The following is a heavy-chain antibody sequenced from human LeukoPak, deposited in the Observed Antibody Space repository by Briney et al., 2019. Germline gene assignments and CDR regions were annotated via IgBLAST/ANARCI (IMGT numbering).Heavy chain of an antibody. CDR2: IYYSGST. D-gene: IGHD5-12*01. CDR1: GDSISSSSYY. CDR3: ARGATLPRNWFDP. V-gene: IGHV4-39*07. Sequence: PSETLSLTCTVSGDSISSSSYYWGWLRQPPGKGLEWSGSIYYSGSTYYNPSLKSRFTISVATSKNQFSLKLSSVTAADTAVYYCARGATLPRNWFDPWGQGTLVTVSS. J-gene: IGHJ5*02.